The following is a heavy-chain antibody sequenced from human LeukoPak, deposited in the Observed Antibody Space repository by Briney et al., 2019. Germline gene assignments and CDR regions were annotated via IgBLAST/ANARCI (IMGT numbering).Heavy chain of an antibody. J-gene: IGHJ4*02. V-gene: IGHV3-23*01. CDR2: ISNNGGYT. CDR1: GFTFSSSA. D-gene: IGHD2-15*01. CDR3: AKQLGYCSDGSCYFPY. Sequence: GGSLRLSCAASGFTFSSSAMRWVRQAPGKGLEWVSAISNNGGYTYYADSVQGRFTISRDSSKSTLCLQMNSLRAEDTAVYYCAKQLGYCSDGSCYFPYWGQGTLVTVSS.